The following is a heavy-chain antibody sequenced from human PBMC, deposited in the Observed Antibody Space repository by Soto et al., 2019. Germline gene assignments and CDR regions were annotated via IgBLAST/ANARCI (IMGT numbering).Heavy chain of an antibody. Sequence: KLSCEASGYTFTGYYMHWVRQAPGQGLEWMGWINPNSGGTNYAQKFQGRVTMTRDTSISTAYMELSRLRSEDTAVYYFARGRWSYSFVISWYARYFVSRGPGPFVSLSS. J-gene: IGHJ4*02. D-gene: IGHD2-2*01. CDR1: GYTFTGYY. CDR2: INPNSGGT. CDR3: ARGRWSYSFVISWYARYFVS. V-gene: IGHV1-2*02.